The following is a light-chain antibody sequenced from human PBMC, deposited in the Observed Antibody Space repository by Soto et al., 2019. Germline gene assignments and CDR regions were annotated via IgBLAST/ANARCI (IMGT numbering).Light chain of an antibody. Sequence: DIPMTPSPSTLSASVGDRVTITCRASQSISSWLAWYQQKAGKAPKLLIYKASSLESGVPSRFSGSGSGTEFTLTISSLQPDDFATYYCQQYNSDLWTFGQGTKVEIK. J-gene: IGKJ1*01. V-gene: IGKV1-5*03. CDR3: QQYNSDLWT. CDR2: KAS. CDR1: QSISSW.